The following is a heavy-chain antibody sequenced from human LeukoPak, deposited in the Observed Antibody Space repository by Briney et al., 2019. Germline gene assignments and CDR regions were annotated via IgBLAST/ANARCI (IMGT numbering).Heavy chain of an antibody. D-gene: IGHD6-13*01. CDR3: ARGRTGYSSSWPKN. Sequence: GRSLRLSCAASGFTFSSYGMHWVRQAPGKGLEWVAVIWYDGSNKYYADSVKGRFTISRDNSKNTLYLQMNSLRAEDTAVYYCARGRTGYSSSWPKNWGQGTLVTVSS. V-gene: IGHV3-33*01. J-gene: IGHJ4*02. CDR2: IWYDGSNK. CDR1: GFTFSSYG.